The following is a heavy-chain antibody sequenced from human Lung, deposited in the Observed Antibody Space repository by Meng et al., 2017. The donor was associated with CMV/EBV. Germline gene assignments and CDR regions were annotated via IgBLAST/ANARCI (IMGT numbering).Heavy chain of an antibody. Sequence: GESXKISXAASGFTFSDYYMSWIRQAPGKGLEWVSYISSSGTTIYCADSVKGRFTISRDNAKNSLYRQMNSLRDEDTAVYDCARERADHYDTKPTLDYWGLGTXVTVSS. CDR2: ISSSGTTI. V-gene: IGHV3-11*01. CDR3: ARERADHYDTKPTLDY. D-gene: IGHD3-22*01. J-gene: IGHJ4*02. CDR1: GFTFSDYY.